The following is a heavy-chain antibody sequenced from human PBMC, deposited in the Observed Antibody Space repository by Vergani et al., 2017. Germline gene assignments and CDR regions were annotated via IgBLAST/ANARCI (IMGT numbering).Heavy chain of an antibody. J-gene: IGHJ4*02. CDR1: GGSFSGYY. V-gene: IGHV4-34*01. Sequence: QVQLQQWGAGLLKPSETLSLTCAVYGGSFSGYYWSWIRQPPGKGLEWIGEINHSGSTNYNPSLKSRVTISVDTSKNQFSLKLSSVTAADTAVYYCARGGRFGELTHDYWGQGTLVTVSS. CDR2: INHSGST. D-gene: IGHD3-10*01. CDR3: ARGGRFGELTHDY.